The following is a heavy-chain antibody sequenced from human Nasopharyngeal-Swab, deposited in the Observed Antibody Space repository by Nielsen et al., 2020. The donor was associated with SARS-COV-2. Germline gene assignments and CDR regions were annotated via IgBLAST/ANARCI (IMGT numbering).Heavy chain of an antibody. CDR2: ISSSGSTI. Sequence: GGSLRLSCAASGFTFSSYEMNWVRQAPGKGLEWVSYISSSGSTIYYADSVKGRFTISRDNAKNSLYLQMNSLRAEDTAVYYCARMADSSGWYIDYWGQGTLVTVSS. D-gene: IGHD6-19*01. J-gene: IGHJ4*02. CDR3: ARMADSSGWYIDY. CDR1: GFTFSSYE. V-gene: IGHV3-48*03.